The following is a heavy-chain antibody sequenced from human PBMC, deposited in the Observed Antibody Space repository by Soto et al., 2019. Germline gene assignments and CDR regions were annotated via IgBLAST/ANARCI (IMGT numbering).Heavy chain of an antibody. CDR2: IITIFGTA. CDR1: GGTFSSYA. V-gene: IGHV1-69*05. Sequence: QVQLVQSGAEVKKPGSSVKVSCKASGGTFSSYAISWVRQAPGQGLEWMGGIITIFGTANYAQKFQGSVTITTDESAGTAYMELSSLRSEDTAVYDCESPHDDGGNANSFDYWGQGTLVTVSS. D-gene: IGHD4-17*01. CDR3: ESPHDDGGNANSFDY. J-gene: IGHJ4*02.